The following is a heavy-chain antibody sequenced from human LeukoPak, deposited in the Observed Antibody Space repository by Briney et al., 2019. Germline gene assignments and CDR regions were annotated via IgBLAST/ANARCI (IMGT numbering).Heavy chain of an antibody. CDR2: INPSGGST. CDR3: ARDQAATGTIGHTLEPYYFEY. V-gene: IGHV1-46*01. CDR1: GYTFTSYY. J-gene: IGHJ4*02. Sequence: GASVKVSCKASGYTFTSYYMHWVRQAPGQGLEWMGIINPSGGSTSYAQKFQGRVTMTRDTSTSTVYMELSSLRSEDTAVYYCARDQAATGTIGHTLEPYYFEYWGQGTLVTVSS. D-gene: IGHD1-7*01.